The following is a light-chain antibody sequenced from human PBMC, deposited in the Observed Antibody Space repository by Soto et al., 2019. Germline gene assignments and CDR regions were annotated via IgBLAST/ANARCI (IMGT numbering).Light chain of an antibody. Sequence: DIQLTQSPSFLSASVGDRVTITCRASQAISSSLAWYQHNPGKAPKLLIYAASTLQHGVPSSFSGSGSGTEFTLTISTLQPEDCAPDYCQHHNDYRYTVGQRTKVDIK. CDR3: QHHNDYRYT. CDR2: AAS. J-gene: IGKJ2*01. CDR1: QAISSS. V-gene: IGKV1-9*01.